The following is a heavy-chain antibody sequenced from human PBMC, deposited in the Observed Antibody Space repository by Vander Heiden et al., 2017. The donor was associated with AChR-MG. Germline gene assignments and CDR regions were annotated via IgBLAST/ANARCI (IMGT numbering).Heavy chain of an antibody. CDR2: INPSLDST. D-gene: IGHD1-26*01. CDR1: GSTFTKHQ. CDR3: ARELTGSFYFDF. Sequence: QVQPVQSGAEVKKPGASLKVSCKTSGSTFTKHQKHWVRQAPGQGLEWVGTINPSLDSTHYAQKFQGRVRMTRDTSTKTVYMDMTSLRPEDTAVYFCARELTGSFYFDFWGQGSLVTVSS. J-gene: IGHJ4*02. V-gene: IGHV1-46*03.